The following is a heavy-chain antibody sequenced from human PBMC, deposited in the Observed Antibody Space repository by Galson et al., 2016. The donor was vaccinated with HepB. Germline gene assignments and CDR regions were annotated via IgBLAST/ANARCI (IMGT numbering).Heavy chain of an antibody. D-gene: IGHD1-1*01. CDR3: AKEGIREDLMEAEITFLDV. CDR1: GFTLSIYA. J-gene: IGHJ6*02. V-gene: IGHV3-23*01. Sequence: SLRLSCAASGFTLSIYAMNWVRQAPGRGLQWVSGIGGSGGKTYYTDSVKGRFIMSRDNSNNTLYLLMNNLRVEDTAIYYCAKEGIREDLMEAEITFLDVWGQGTPVTVSS. CDR2: IGGSGGKT.